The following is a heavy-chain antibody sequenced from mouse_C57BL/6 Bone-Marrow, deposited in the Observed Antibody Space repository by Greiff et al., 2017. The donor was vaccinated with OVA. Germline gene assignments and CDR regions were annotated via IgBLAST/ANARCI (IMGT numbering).Heavy chain of an antibody. V-gene: IGHV5-4*01. CDR2: ISDGGSYT. CDR3: ARGGVGSYWYFDV. CDR1: GFTFSSYA. Sequence: EVQLVESGGGLVKPGGSLKLSCAASGFTFSSYAMSWVRQTPEKRLEWVATISDGGSYTYYPDNGKGRFTISRDNATNNLYLQMSHLKSEDTAMDYGARGGVGSYWYFDVWGTGTTVTVSS. J-gene: IGHJ1*03. D-gene: IGHD1-1*01.